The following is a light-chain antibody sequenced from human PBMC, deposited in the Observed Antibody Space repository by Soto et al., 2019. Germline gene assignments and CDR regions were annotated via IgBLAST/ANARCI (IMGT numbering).Light chain of an antibody. J-gene: IGKJ2*01. CDR2: GAS. V-gene: IGKV3-20*01. CDR3: HQYDGSPYT. Sequence: EIVLTQSPGPLSLSPGERVTLSCRASQSVSSSYFAWYQQKPGQAPRLLIYGASSRATGIPDRFSGTGSGTDFTLTISSLEPEDFAVYYCHQYDGSPYTFGQGTKLEIK. CDR1: QSVSSSY.